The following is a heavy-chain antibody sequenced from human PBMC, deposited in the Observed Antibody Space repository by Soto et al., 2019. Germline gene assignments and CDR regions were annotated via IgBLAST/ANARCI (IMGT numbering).Heavy chain of an antibody. CDR3: ARPRGSTTWFWYFDL. J-gene: IGHJ2*01. Sequence: QLQLQESGPGLVKPSETLSLTCTVSSGSISSSSYYWGWIHQPPGKGLEWIGSMHYNGNTYYNPSLKSRITMSVDTSKNQFSLMLSSVTAADTAVYYCARPRGSTTWFWYFDLWGRGTLVTVSS. CDR2: MHYNGNT. CDR1: SGSISSSSYY. V-gene: IGHV4-39*01. D-gene: IGHD2-15*01.